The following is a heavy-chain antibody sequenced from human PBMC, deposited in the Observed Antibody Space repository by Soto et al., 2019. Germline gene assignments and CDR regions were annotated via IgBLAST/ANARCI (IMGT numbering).Heavy chain of an antibody. V-gene: IGHV1-69*13. CDR1: GGAFSSYS. CDR3: ARGRAYSSSWSSWFDP. J-gene: IGHJ5*02. CDR2: IIPIFGTA. D-gene: IGHD6-13*01. Sequence: GASVKVSCKGSGGAFSSYSISWVRQAPGQGLEWMGGIIPIFGTANYAQKFQGRVTITADESTSTAYMEPSSLRSEDTAVYYCARGRAYSSSWSSWFDPWGQGTLVTVSS.